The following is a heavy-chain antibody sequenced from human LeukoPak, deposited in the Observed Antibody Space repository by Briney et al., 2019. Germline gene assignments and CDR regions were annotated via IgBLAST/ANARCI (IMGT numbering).Heavy chain of an antibody. Sequence: SETLSLTCTVSGGSISSYYWGWIRQPPGKGLEWIGSIYHSGSTYYNPSLKSRVTISVDTSKNQFSLKLSSVTAADTAVYYCAKSSYSIFDYWGQGTLVTVSS. CDR2: IYHSGST. J-gene: IGHJ4*02. CDR1: GGSISSYY. D-gene: IGHD5-18*01. V-gene: IGHV4-38-2*02. CDR3: AKSSYSIFDY.